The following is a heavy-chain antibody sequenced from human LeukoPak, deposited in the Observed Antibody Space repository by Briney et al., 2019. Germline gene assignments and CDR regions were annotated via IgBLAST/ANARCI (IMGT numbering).Heavy chain of an antibody. D-gene: IGHD6-13*01. CDR1: GFTFRSHW. CDR3: ARVGSSSWYNCLHY. V-gene: IGHV3-7*01. Sequence: GGSLRLSCEASGFTFRSHWMSWVRQAPGKGLEWVANIHQYGGEKYYVDSVRGRFSISRDNAKNSLYLEMNSLRAEDTAVYYCARVGSSSWYNCLHYWGQGTLVTVSS. CDR2: IHQYGGEK. J-gene: IGHJ4*02.